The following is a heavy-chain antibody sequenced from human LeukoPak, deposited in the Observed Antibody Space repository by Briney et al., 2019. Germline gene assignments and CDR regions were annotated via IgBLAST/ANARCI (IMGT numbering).Heavy chain of an antibody. V-gene: IGHV3-74*01. CDR3: ARDRTTVSLFDY. CDR2: TSTDGAIT. J-gene: IGHJ4*02. CDR1: GFTFTSVW. D-gene: IGHD4-17*01. Sequence: GGSLRLSCAASGFTFTSVWMHWFRQAPGRGLVWISRTSTDGAITGYTDSVKGRFTISRDNPKNTLYLQMNSLRAEDPAVYYCARDRTTVSLFDYWGQGAVVSVSS.